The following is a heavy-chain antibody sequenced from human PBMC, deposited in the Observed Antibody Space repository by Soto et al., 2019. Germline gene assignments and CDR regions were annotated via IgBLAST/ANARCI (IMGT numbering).Heavy chain of an antibody. D-gene: IGHD6-13*01. V-gene: IGHV3-21*01. J-gene: IGHJ5*02. CDR1: GFTFSSYS. CDR3: ARVGRIAAAGTSWFDP. Sequence: GGSLRLSCAASGFTFSSYSMNWVRQAPGKGLEWVSSISSSSYIYYADSVKGRFTISRDNAKNSLYLQMNSLRAEDTAVYYCARVGRIAAAGTSWFDPWGQGTLVTVSS. CDR2: ISSSSYI.